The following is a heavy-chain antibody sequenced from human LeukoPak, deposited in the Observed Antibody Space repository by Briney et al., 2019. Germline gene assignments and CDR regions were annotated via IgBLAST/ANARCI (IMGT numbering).Heavy chain of an antibody. Sequence: GGSLRLSCTASGFTFGDYAMSWFRQAPGKGLEWVSAISGSGGSTYYADSVKGRFTISRDNSKNTLYLQMNSLRAEDTAVYYCAKGPRPYFDYWGQGTLVTVSS. CDR3: AKGPRPYFDY. J-gene: IGHJ4*02. CDR2: ISGSGGST. CDR1: GFTFGDYA. V-gene: IGHV3-23*01.